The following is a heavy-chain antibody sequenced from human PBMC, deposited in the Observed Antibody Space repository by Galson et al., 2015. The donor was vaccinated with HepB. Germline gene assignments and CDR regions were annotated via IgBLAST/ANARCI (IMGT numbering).Heavy chain of an antibody. J-gene: IGHJ3*01. CDR1: GGSISSSSYY. Sequence: SETLSLTCTVSGGSISSSSYYWGWIRQPPGKGLEWIGSIYYSGSTYYNPSLKSRVTISVDTSKNQFSLKLSSVTAADTAVYYCARHGGGYMVRGVNDAFDLWGQGTMVTVSS. CDR3: ARHGGGYMVRGVNDAFDL. CDR2: IYYSGST. V-gene: IGHV4-39*01. D-gene: IGHD3-10*01.